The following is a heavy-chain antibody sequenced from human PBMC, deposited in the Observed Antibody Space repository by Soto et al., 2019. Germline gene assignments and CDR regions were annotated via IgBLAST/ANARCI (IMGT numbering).Heavy chain of an antibody. V-gene: IGHV4-31*03. CDR1: GGSISSGGYY. CDR2: IYYSVST. D-gene: IGHD3-3*01. J-gene: IGHJ4*02. Sequence: QVQLQESGPGLVKPSQTLSLTCTVSGGSISSGGYYWSWIRQHPGKGLEWIGYIYYSVSTYYNPSLKGRVTISVDTSKNQFSLKLSSVTAADTAVYYCARGMIVLRFLEWLPYFDYWGQGTLVTVSS. CDR3: ARGMIVLRFLEWLPYFDY.